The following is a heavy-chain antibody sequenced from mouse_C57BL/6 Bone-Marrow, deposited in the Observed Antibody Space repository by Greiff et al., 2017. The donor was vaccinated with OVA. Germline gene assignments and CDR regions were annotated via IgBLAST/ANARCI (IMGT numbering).Heavy chain of an antibody. CDR3: TRSGLTSMDY. V-gene: IGHV1-15*01. CDR2: IDPETGGT. D-gene: IGHD4-1*01. CDR1: GYTFTDYE. J-gene: IGHJ4*01. Sequence: VQLQQSGAELVRPGASVTLSCKASGYTFTDYEMHWGKQTPVHGLEWIGAIDPETGGTAYNQKFKGKAILTADKSSSTAYMELRSLTSEDSAVYYCTRSGLTSMDYWGQGTSVTVSS.